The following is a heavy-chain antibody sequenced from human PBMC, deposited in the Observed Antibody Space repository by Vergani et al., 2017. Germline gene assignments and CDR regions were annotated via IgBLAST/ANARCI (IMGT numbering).Heavy chain of an antibody. CDR3: AKAGGVPAAPFFDS. Sequence: EVQLEESGGHVVQPGGSLKLSSATSGFTFDDYAMIWVRQVPGKGLEWVSLINWNGFSTYYADSVKGRFTVSRDNNKSSLFLQMTSLSAEDTAFYYCAKAGGVPAAPFFDSWGQGTLVTVSS. CDR2: INWNGFST. J-gene: IGHJ4*02. CDR1: GFTFDDYA. V-gene: IGHV3-43D*04. D-gene: IGHD2-2*01.